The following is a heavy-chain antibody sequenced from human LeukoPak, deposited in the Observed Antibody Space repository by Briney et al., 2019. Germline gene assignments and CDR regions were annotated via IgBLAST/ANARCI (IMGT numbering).Heavy chain of an antibody. J-gene: IGHJ4*02. CDR1: GVSFSGYY. Sequence: SETLSLTCAVYGVSFSGYYWSWIRQPPGKGLEWIGEINHSGSTNYNPSLKSRVTISVDTSKNQFSLKLSSVTAADTGVYYCARGRGIVVLWGQGTLVTVSS. CDR3: ARGRGIVVL. V-gene: IGHV4-34*01. D-gene: IGHD3-22*01. CDR2: INHSGST.